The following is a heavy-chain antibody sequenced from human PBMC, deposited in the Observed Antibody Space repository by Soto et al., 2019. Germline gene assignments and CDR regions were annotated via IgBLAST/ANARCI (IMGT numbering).Heavy chain of an antibody. CDR2: ISYDGSNK. Sequence: LRLSCAASGFTFSSYGMHWVRQAPGKGLEWVAVISYDGSNKYYADSVKGRLTISRDNSKNTLYLQMNSLRAEDTAVYYCAKFSVAKYDYWGQGTLVTVSS. CDR1: GFTFSSYG. J-gene: IGHJ4*02. V-gene: IGHV3-30*18. D-gene: IGHD2-15*01. CDR3: AKFSVAKYDY.